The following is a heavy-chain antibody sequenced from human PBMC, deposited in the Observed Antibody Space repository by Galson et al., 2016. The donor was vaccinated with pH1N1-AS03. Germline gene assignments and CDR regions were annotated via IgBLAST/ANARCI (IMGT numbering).Heavy chain of an antibody. D-gene: IGHD1-26*01. Sequence: SVKVSCKASGGTFGSYAVSWVRQAPGQGLEWMGGIIPLFGTRHYAQRFQGRVTITADESTTTASMELSSLRFEDTAMYYCARDVSGSYGLDYWGQGTQVTVSS. CDR3: ARDVSGSYGLDY. CDR2: IIPLFGTR. V-gene: IGHV1-69*13. J-gene: IGHJ4*02. CDR1: GGTFGSYA.